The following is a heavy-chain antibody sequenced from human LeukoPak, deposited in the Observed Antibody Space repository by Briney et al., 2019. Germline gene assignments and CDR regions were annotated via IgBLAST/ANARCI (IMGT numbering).Heavy chain of an antibody. CDR2: INSDGSST. CDR1: GFTLSSYW. V-gene: IGHV3-74*01. CDR3: ATSELGYNYYYMDV. J-gene: IGHJ6*03. D-gene: IGHD3-10*01. Sequence: GVSLRLSCAASGFTLSSYWMHWVRQAPGKGLVWVSRINSDGSSTSYADSVKGRFTISRDNAKNTLYLQMNSLRAEDTAVYYCATSELGYNYYYMDVWGKGTTVTISS.